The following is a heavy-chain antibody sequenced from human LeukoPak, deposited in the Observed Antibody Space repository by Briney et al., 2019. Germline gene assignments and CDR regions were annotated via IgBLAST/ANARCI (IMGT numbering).Heavy chain of an antibody. J-gene: IGHJ3*02. CDR1: GGTFNNYA. CDR2: VIPLFRTS. Sequence: SVKVSCKASGGTFNNYAISWVRQAPGQGLEWMGGVIPLFRTSNYAQKFQGRVTITADESTSTAYMELTSLTSEDTAVYYCARDQDSYGSGSSYKMGAFDIWGQGTLVTVSS. CDR3: ARDQDSYGSGSSYKMGAFDI. D-gene: IGHD3-10*01. V-gene: IGHV1-69*13.